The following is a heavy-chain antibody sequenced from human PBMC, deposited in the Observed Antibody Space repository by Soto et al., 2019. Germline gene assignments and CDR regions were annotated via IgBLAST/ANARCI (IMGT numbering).Heavy chain of an antibody. CDR1: GGTFSSYV. J-gene: IGHJ6*02. CDR2: IISLFGTP. Sequence: QVQLVQSGAEVKKPGSSVKIPCKASGGTFSSYVISWVRQAPGQGLEWMGGIISLFGTPNYAQKFQGRVTITADESTSTAYLELSRLRSEDTAVYYCGVWPVDTAMDSGYFYYTMGVWGQGTTVTVSS. V-gene: IGHV1-69*01. D-gene: IGHD5-18*01. CDR3: GVWPVDTAMDSGYFYYTMGV.